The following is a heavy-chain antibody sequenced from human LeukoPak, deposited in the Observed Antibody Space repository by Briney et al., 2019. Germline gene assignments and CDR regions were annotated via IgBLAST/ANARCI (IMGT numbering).Heavy chain of an antibody. V-gene: IGHV3-23*01. J-gene: IGHJ4*02. CDR1: GFTFSSYA. Sequence: GGSLRLSCAASGFTFSSYAMTWVRQAPGKGLEGVSSISFNGGTTYYADSVKGRFTISRDNSKNTLYLQMNSLRAEDTAVYYCASWFYSSSSTDYWGQGTLVTVSS. D-gene: IGHD6-6*01. CDR2: ISFNGGTT. CDR3: ASWFYSSSSTDY.